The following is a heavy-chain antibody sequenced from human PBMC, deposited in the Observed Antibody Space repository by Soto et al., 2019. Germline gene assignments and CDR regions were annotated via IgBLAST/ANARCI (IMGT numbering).Heavy chain of an antibody. Sequence: ASVKVSCKASGGTFGNFIMNWVRQTPGQGLEWMGGIVPVLGTPTYAEKFKGRVRISATGSTSTTYIDLTSLRSEDTAIYYCARNGTYSTSLSHYYGMDVWGQGTTVTVSS. V-gene: IGHV1-69*13. J-gene: IGHJ6*02. CDR3: ARNGTYSTSLSHYYGMDV. CDR1: GGTFGNFI. D-gene: IGHD2-2*01. CDR2: IVPVLGTP.